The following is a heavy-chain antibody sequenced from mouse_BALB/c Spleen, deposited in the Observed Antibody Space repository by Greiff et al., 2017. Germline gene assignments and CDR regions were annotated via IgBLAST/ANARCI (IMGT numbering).Heavy chain of an antibody. Sequence: EVQGVESGGGLVKPGGSLKLSCAASGFTFSSYTMSWVRQTPEKRLEWVATISSGGSYTYYPDSVKGRFTISRDNAKNTLYLQMSSLKSEDTAMYYCTRDRGNYDAMDYWGQGTSVTVSS. CDR2: ISSGGSYT. V-gene: IGHV5-6-4*01. CDR1: GFTFSSYT. D-gene: IGHD2-1*01. J-gene: IGHJ4*01. CDR3: TRDRGNYDAMDY.